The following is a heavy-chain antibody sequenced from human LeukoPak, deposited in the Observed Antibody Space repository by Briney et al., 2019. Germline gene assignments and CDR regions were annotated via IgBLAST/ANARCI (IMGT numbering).Heavy chain of an antibody. Sequence: SETLSLTCSVSGGSISSYYWSWIRQPPGKGLEWIGYIYPSGSTNYNPSLESRVTISVDTSRNQFSLKLRSVTAADTAVYYCARAPVAATYRSYYYYYYYVDVWGKGTTVTVSS. V-gene: IGHV4-4*09. CDR3: ARAPVAATYRSYYYYYYYVDV. CDR1: GGSISSYY. J-gene: IGHJ6*03. CDR2: IYPSGST. D-gene: IGHD1-26*01.